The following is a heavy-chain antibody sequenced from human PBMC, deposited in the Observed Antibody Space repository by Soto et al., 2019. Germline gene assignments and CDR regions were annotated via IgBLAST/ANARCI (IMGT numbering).Heavy chain of an antibody. J-gene: IGHJ3*02. Sequence: SSVKVSCKASGGTFSSYAISWVRQAPGQGLEWMGGIIPIFGTANYAQKFQGRVTITADESTSTAYMELSSLRSEDTAVYYCASSQTYYYDSSGRFYAFDIWGQGTMVTVSS. V-gene: IGHV1-69*13. D-gene: IGHD3-22*01. CDR1: GGTFSSYA. CDR2: IIPIFGTA. CDR3: ASSQTYYYDSSGRFYAFDI.